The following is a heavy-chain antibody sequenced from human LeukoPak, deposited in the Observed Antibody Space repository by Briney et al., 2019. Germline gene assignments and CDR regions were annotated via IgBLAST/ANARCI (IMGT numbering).Heavy chain of an antibody. Sequence: GGSLRLSCAASGFTISSYKMNWVRQAPGKGLVWVSRIYSDATYYADSVKGRFTISRDNAKNTLYLQMNSLRAEDTAVYYCARESYDSSGYYYGGGFDYWGQGTLVTVSS. D-gene: IGHD3-22*01. J-gene: IGHJ4*02. CDR2: IYSDAT. CDR1: GFTISSYK. V-gene: IGHV3-74*01. CDR3: ARESYDSSGYYYGGGFDY.